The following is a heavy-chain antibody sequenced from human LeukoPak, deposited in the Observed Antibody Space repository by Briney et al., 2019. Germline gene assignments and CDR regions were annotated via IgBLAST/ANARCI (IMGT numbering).Heavy chain of an antibody. J-gene: IGHJ4*02. V-gene: IGHV3-30*03. CDR2: ILHDGSNK. CDR1: GFTFSSYG. Sequence: GGSLRLSCAASGFTFSSYGMHWVRQAPGKGLEWVAVILHDGSNKQYADSVKGRFTISRDNSKNTLYLQINSLRAEDTAVYYCATLSGDSHGYDYWGLGTLVTVSS. D-gene: IGHD5-18*01. CDR3: ATLSGDSHGYDY.